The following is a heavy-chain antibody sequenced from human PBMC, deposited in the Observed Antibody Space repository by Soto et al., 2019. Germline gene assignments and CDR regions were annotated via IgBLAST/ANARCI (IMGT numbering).Heavy chain of an antibody. D-gene: IGHD1-1*01. CDR2: INPRGGST. Sequence: GASVKVSCKASGYTFTSYYMHWVRQAPGQGLEWMGIINPRGGSTSYAQKFQGRLTLSRDDSKNSVYVQMNSLKTEDTAIYYCVRTIQPGTTTYFDYWGQGTLVTVSS. CDR3: VRTIQPGTTTYFDY. V-gene: IGHV1-46*03. CDR1: GYTFTSYY. J-gene: IGHJ4*02.